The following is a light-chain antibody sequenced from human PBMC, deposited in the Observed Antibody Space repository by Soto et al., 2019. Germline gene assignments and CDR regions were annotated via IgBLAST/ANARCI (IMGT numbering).Light chain of an antibody. Sequence: EIVMTQSPGTLSLSPGETATLSCRASQSVSSNYVARFHQKPGQAPRLLIYGASSRATGVPDRFSASGSGTDFTLTISRLEPEDFAVYYCQQYGSSGTFGQGTKVDIK. CDR3: QQYGSSGT. CDR1: QSVSSNY. J-gene: IGKJ1*01. V-gene: IGKV3-20*01. CDR2: GAS.